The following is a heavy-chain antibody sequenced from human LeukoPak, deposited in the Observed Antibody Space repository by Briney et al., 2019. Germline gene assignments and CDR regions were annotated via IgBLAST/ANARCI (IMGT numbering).Heavy chain of an antibody. Sequence: GGSLRLSCAASGFTFTSYGMHWVRQAPGKGLEWVAVISYDGSNKYYADSVKGRFTISRDNSKNTLYLQMNSLRAEDTAVYYCAKGRYSSSWYSDYWGQGTPVTVSS. CDR3: AKGRYSSSWYSDY. J-gene: IGHJ4*02. CDR2: ISYDGSNK. D-gene: IGHD6-13*01. CDR1: GFTFTSYG. V-gene: IGHV3-30*18.